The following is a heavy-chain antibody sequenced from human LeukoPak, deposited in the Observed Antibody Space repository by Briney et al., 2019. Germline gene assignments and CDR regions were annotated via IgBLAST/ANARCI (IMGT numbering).Heavy chain of an antibody. V-gene: IGHV4-59*11. CDR1: GGSIGGHY. CDR3: ARGGHYGLDY. J-gene: IGHJ4*02. D-gene: IGHD3-10*01. CDR2: IYNSDSGST. Sequence: KPSETLSLTCMVSGGSIGGHYWSWIRQHPGMGLEWIGYIYNSDSGSTNYNPSLKSRVTISVDTSKNQFSLKLSSVTAADTAVYYCARGGHYGLDYWGQGTLVTVSS.